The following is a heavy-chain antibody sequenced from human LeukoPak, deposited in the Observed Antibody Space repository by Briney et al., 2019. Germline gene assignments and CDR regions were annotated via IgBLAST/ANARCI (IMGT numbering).Heavy chain of an antibody. CDR1: GYTFTSYG. J-gene: IGHJ3*02. V-gene: IGHV1-18*01. CDR3: AREKRRSWGDAFDI. D-gene: IGHD6-13*01. CDR2: ISAYNGNT. Sequence: ASVKVSCKASGYTFTSYGISWVRQAPGQGLEWMGWISAYNGNTNHAQKLQGRVTMTTDTSTSTAYMELRSLRSDDTAVYYCAREKRRSWGDAFDIWGQGTMVTVSS.